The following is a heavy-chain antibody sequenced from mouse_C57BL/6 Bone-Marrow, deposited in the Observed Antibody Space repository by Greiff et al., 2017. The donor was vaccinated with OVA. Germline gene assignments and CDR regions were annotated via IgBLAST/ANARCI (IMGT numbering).Heavy chain of an antibody. V-gene: IGHV5-4*01. Sequence: EVKLMESGGGLVKPGGSLKLSCAASGFTFSSYAMSWVRQTPEKRLEWVATISDGGSYTYYPDNVKGRFTISRDNAKNNLYLQMSHLKSEDTAMYYCARDLMYYYGSSPGVWWGQGTLVTVSA. CDR1: GFTFSSYA. J-gene: IGHJ3*02. D-gene: IGHD1-1*01. CDR2: ISDGGSYT. CDR3: ARDLMYYYGSSPGVW.